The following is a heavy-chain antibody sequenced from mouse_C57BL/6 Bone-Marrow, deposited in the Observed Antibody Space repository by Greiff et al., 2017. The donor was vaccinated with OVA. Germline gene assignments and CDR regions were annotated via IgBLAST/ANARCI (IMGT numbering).Heavy chain of an antibody. V-gene: IGHV1-66*01. CDR2: IYPGSGNT. Sequence: VKLMESGPELVKPGASVKISCKASGYSFTSYYIHWVKQRPGQGLEWIGWIYPGSGNTKYNEKFKGKATLTADTSSSTAYMQLSSLTSEDSAVYYCARRDYGSSLDYWGQGTTLTVSS. D-gene: IGHD1-1*01. J-gene: IGHJ2*01. CDR1: GYSFTSYY. CDR3: ARRDYGSSLDY.